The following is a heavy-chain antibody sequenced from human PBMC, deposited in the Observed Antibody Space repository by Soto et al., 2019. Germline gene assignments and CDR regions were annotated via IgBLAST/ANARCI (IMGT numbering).Heavy chain of an antibody. D-gene: IGHD2-2*01. CDR2: ISAYNGNT. J-gene: IGHJ5*02. V-gene: IGHV1-18*01. CDR3: ARDPGLGYCSSTSCYPPYNWFDP. Sequence: ASVKVSCKASGYTFTSYGISWVRQAPGQGLEWMGWISAYNGNTNYAQKLQGRVTMTTDTSTSTAYMELRSLRSDDTAVYYCARDPGLGYCSSTSCYPPYNWFDPWGQGTLVTVS. CDR1: GYTFTSYG.